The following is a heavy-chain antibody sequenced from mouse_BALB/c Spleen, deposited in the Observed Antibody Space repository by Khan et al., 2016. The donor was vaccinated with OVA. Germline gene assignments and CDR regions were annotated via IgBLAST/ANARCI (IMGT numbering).Heavy chain of an antibody. V-gene: IGHV2-3*01. CDR2: IWGDGRT. Sequence: QVQLKESGLGLVAPSQSLSITCTVSGFSLTYYGVNWVRQSPGKGLEWLGVIWGDGRTNHHSGRKSRLCFCKDNSKNQVFLVLNSLQTDDTATYYCAIFTKATGNYYVIDYWGQGPSVTVSS. CDR3: AIFTKATGNYYVIDY. CDR1: GFSLTYYG. D-gene: IGHD1-2*01. J-gene: IGHJ4*01.